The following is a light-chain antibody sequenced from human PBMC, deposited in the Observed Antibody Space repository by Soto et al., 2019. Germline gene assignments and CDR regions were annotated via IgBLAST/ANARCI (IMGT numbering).Light chain of an antibody. CDR1: NSNLGAGYD. CDR3: QAYDYSLTAFV. J-gene: IGLJ3*02. Sequence: QLVLTQPPSVSGAPGQRVTISCTGNNSNLGAGYDVHWYQQLPGAAPKLVIFGNRNRPSGFPERFSGSKSGTSASLAITGLQAEDEADYYCQAYDYSLTAFVFGGGTKLTVL. CDR2: GNR. V-gene: IGLV1-40*01.